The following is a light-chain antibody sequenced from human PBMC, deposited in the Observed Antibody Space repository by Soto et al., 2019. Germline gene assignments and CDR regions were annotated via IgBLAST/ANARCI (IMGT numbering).Light chain of an antibody. CDR2: KAS. CDR1: QSISSW. V-gene: IGKV1-5*03. CDR3: QQYNSYSYT. J-gene: IGKJ2*01. Sequence: DIQMTQSPSTLSASVGDRVTITCRASQSISSWLAWYQQKPGKAPKLLIYKASSLESGVPSRFSGSGSGKEFTLTISSLQPDDFATYCCQQYNSYSYTFGQGTKLEIK.